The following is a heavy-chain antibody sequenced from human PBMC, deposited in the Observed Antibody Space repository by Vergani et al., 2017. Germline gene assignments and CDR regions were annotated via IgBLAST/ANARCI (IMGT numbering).Heavy chain of an antibody. CDR1: GYTFSSYA. Sequence: QVQLVQSGAEVKKPGASVKVSCKASGYTFSSYAISWVRQAPGQGLEWMGGIIPIFGTANYAQKFQGRVTITADESTSTAYMELSSLRSEDTAVYYCACRYYYDSSGYSRGYYYGMDVWGQGTTVTVSS. D-gene: IGHD3-22*01. J-gene: IGHJ6*02. CDR3: ACRYYYDSSGYSRGYYYGMDV. V-gene: IGHV1-69*13. CDR2: IIPIFGTA.